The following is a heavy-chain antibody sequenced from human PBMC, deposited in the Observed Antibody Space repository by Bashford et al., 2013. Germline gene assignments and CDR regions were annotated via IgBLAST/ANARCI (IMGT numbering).Heavy chain of an antibody. V-gene: IGHV1-2*02. CDR3: ARDGPVVGVWNAFDL. Sequence: WVRQAPGQALSGWDGSPNRNSGAXKYAEXFQGRVTMTRDTSISTAYMELSSLRSDDTAVYFCARDGPVVGVWNAFDLWGRGTLVTVSS. J-gene: IGHJ2*01. CDR2: SPNRNSGAX. D-gene: IGHD1-26*01.